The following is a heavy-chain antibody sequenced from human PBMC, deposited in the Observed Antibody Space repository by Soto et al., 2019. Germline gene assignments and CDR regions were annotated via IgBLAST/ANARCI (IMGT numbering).Heavy chain of an antibody. J-gene: IGHJ4*02. CDR2: GSYSGTT. V-gene: IGHV4-61*01. CDR1: GVSVSSGSFY. CDR3: ARGATVTQFDY. Sequence: LSLTCTVSGVSVSSGSFYWAWIRQPPGKGLEWIGFGSYSGTTNYKPSLKSRVTISVDTSRSQISLKVSSLTAADTAVYYCARGATVTQFDYWGRGTLVTVSS. D-gene: IGHD4-17*01.